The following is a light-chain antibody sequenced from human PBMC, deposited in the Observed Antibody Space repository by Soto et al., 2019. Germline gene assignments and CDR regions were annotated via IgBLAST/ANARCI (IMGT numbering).Light chain of an antibody. V-gene: IGKV2-30*01. CDR2: QVS. CDR1: QSLVYSDGDTY. CDR3: MQNTHWPIT. J-gene: IGKJ5*01. Sequence: VIMAQSPLSLPVTVGQPASISSSSSQSLVYSDGDTYLSWFQQRPGQSPRRLLSQVSNRDSGVPDRFSGSGSGTDFTLKISSVEADDVAVYYCMQNTHWPITFGQGTRLEIK.